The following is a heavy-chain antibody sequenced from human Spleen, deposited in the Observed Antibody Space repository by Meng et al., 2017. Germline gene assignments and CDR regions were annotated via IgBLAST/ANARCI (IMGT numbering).Heavy chain of an antibody. J-gene: IGHJ4*02. D-gene: IGHD6-6*01. CDR3: AREGAARGSPLFDY. CDR1: GVSVSDSD. V-gene: IGHV3-73*01. CDR2: IGGRPKSYAT. Sequence: ETLSLTCAVSGVSVSDSDIHWVRQASGKGLEWVGRIGGRPKSYATHYAAPVRGRFTLSRDDSRNTAYLQMNSLETEDSAVYYCAREGAARGSPLFDYWGQGTLVTVSS.